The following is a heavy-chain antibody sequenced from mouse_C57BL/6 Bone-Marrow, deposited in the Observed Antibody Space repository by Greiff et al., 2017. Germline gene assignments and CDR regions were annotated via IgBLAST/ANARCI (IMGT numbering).Heavy chain of an antibody. CDR2: IYPGSGST. CDR1: GYTFTSYW. J-gene: IGHJ3*01. Sequence: QVQLQQPGAELVKPGASVKMSCKASGYTFTSYWITWVTQRPGPGLEWIGAIYPGSGSTNYNEKFKSKATLTVDTSSSTAYMQLSSLTSEDSAVYYCASSIYYASWFAYWGQGTLVTVSA. D-gene: IGHD2-1*01. V-gene: IGHV1-55*01. CDR3: ASSIYYASWFAY.